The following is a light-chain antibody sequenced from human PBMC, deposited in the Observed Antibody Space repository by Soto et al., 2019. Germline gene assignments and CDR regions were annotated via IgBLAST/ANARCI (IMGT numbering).Light chain of an antibody. J-gene: IGLJ2*01. CDR1: NSDVGGYNY. CDR2: EVS. V-gene: IGLV2-14*01. Sequence: QSALTQPACVSGSPGQSITISCTGTNSDVGGYNYVSWYQQHPGKAPKLMIYEVSNRPSGVSNRFSGSKSGNTASLTISGLQAEDEADYYCSSYTSSNTLDVLFGGGTKLTVL. CDR3: SSYTSSNTLDVL.